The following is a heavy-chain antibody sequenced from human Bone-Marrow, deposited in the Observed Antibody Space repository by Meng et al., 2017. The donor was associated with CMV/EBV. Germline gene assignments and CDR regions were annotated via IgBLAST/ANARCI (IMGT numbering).Heavy chain of an antibody. CDR3: SAGTGKTDFDY. CDR2: IKSKTDGGTL. V-gene: IGHV3-15*01. Sequence: GGSLRLSCAASGFTFSNAWMSWVRQAPGKGLEWVGRIKSKTDGGTLDYDAPVEGRFTISRDDSRNSLYLQMNNLKTEDTAVYYCSAGTGKTDFDYWGQGTRVTVSS. CDR1: GFTFSNAW. D-gene: IGHD1-1*01. J-gene: IGHJ4*02.